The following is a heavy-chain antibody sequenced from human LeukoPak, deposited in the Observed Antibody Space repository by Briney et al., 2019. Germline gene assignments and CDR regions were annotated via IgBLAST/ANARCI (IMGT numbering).Heavy chain of an antibody. CDR2: ISSSSSYI. J-gene: IGHJ3*02. CDR1: GFXFSSYS. D-gene: IGHD3-22*01. Sequence: PGGSLRLSCAASGFXFSSYSINWVRQAPGKGLEWVSSISSSSSYIYYADSVKGRFTISRDNAKNSLYLQMNSLRAEDTAVYYCARGGPSSGNDAFDIWGQGTMVTVSS. CDR3: ARGGPSSGNDAFDI. V-gene: IGHV3-21*01.